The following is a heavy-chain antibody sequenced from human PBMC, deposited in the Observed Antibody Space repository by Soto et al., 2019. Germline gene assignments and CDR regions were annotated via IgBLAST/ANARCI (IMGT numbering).Heavy chain of an antibody. J-gene: IGHJ5*02. CDR1: GGSFSSYV. CDR2: IIPVSNAA. D-gene: IGHD3-22*01. Sequence: QGQLVQSGAEVKKPGSSVKVSCKASGGSFSSYVINWIRQAPGQGLEWMGGIIPVSNAADYAQRFQDSVTMSVDKSASTAYMELRSLTSEDTAIYYCAQETYYFHRRDYHWFDPWGQGTLVTVSS. V-gene: IGHV1-69*06. CDR3: AQETYYFHRRDYHWFDP.